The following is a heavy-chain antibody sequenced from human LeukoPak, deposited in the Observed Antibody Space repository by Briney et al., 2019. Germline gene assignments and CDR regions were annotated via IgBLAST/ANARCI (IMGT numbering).Heavy chain of an antibody. CDR2: INYSGNT. Sequence: SETLSLTCTVSGGSVSSSDYYWGWIRQPPGKGLEWIGSINYSGNTYYNPSLKNRVTISVDTSKNQFSLKLSSVTAADTAVYYCARSLSTTGLRWGQGTLVTVSS. V-gene: IGHV4-39*01. CDR3: ARSLSTTGLR. D-gene: IGHD1-1*01. J-gene: IGHJ4*02. CDR1: GGSVSSSDYY.